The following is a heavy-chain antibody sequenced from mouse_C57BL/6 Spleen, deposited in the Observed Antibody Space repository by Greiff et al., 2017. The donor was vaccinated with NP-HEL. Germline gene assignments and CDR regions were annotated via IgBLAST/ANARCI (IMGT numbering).Heavy chain of an antibody. CDR3: TRGTTVRFAY. Sequence: VQLQQSGAELVRPGASVTLSCKASGYTFTDYEMHWVKQTPVHGLEWIGAIDPETGGTAYNQKFKGKAILTADKSSSTAYMELRSLTSEDSAVYYCTRGTTVRFAYWGQGTLVTVSA. J-gene: IGHJ3*01. D-gene: IGHD1-1*01. CDR1: GYTFTDYE. CDR2: IDPETGGT. V-gene: IGHV1-15*01.